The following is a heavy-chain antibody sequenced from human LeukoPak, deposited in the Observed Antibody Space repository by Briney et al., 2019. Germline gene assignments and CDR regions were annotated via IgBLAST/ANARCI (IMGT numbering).Heavy chain of an antibody. CDR3: ARRFYFDY. Sequence: SETLSLTCTVSGGSISSDYWSWIRQPPGKGLEWIGYIYYSGSTNYNPSLKSRVTISADTSKNQFSLKLSSVTAADTAVYYCARRFYFDYWGQGTLVTVSS. CDR1: GGSISSDY. J-gene: IGHJ4*02. CDR2: IYYSGST. V-gene: IGHV4-59*08.